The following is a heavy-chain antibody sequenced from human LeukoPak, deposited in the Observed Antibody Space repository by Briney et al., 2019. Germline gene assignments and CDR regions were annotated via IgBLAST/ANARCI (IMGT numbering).Heavy chain of an antibody. Sequence: ASVKVSCKASGYTFTGYYMHWVRQAPGQGLEWMGWINPNSGGTNYAQKFQGWVTMTRDTSISTAYMELSRLRSDDTAVYYCARDPTSVIYDRGVYFDYWGQGTLVTVSS. CDR1: GYTFTGYY. CDR2: INPNSGGT. J-gene: IGHJ4*02. CDR3: ARDPTSVIYDRGVYFDY. V-gene: IGHV1-2*04. D-gene: IGHD3-22*01.